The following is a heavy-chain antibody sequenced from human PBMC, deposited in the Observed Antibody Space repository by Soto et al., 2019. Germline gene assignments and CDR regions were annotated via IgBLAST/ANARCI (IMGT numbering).Heavy chain of an antibody. V-gene: IGHV1-69*13. CDR2: IIPMFDTP. D-gene: IGHD3-9*01. CDR3: AREGGFFDVLGPLTVCGPQH. Sequence: SVNLACQASGGTFINYTSSWVLQVPGQGLEWMGSIIPMFDTPNYGQKFQGRATITADESTSSVYMELSSLRSDDTAVYYCAREGGFFDVLGPLTVCGPQH. CDR1: GGTFINYT. J-gene: IGHJ1*01.